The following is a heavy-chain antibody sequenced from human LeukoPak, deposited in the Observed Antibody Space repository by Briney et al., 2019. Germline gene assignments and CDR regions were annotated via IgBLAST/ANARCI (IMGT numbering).Heavy chain of an antibody. J-gene: IGHJ4*02. CDR3: ARVDPKLRPIYY. D-gene: IGHD1-7*01. V-gene: IGHV4-4*07. CDR1: GGSISSYY. Sequence: SETLSLTCTVAGGSISSYYWSWIRQPAGRGLEWIGRISTSGTTNYNPSLKSRVTMSVDTSKNQFSLKLCSVTAADTAVYYCARVDPKLRPIYYWVQGTLVTVSS. CDR2: ISTSGTT.